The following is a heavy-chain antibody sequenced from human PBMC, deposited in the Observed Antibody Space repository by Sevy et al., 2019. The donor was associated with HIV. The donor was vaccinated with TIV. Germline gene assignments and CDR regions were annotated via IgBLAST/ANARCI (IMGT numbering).Heavy chain of an antibody. J-gene: IGHJ4*02. CDR2: ISSSSSTI. CDR1: EFTFSSYS. V-gene: IGHV3-48*02. D-gene: IGHD5-12*01. CDR3: ARNPPRDDYAFDY. Sequence: GRSLRLSCAASEFTFSSYSMNWVRQAPGKGLEWVSYISSSSSTIYYADSVKGRFTISRDNAKNSLYLQMNSLRDEDTAVYYCARNPPRDDYAFDYWGQGTLVTVSS.